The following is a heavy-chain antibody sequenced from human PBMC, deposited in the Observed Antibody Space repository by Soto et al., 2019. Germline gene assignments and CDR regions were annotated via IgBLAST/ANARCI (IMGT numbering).Heavy chain of an antibody. CDR1: GFIFSDHY. Sequence: QVQLVESGGGLVQPGGSLRLSCVASGFIFSDHYMSWIRQAPGKGLEWVSYISRGGSTTVYADSVKGRFTSSRDNAKNSLYLQMNSLICEDTAFYYRARENGGYAMDVWGQGTTVTVSS. CDR2: ISRGGSTT. J-gene: IGHJ6*02. D-gene: IGHD4-17*01. CDR3: ARENGGYAMDV. V-gene: IGHV3-11*01.